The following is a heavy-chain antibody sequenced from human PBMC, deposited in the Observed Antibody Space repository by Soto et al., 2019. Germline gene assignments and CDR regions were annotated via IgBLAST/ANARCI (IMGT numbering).Heavy chain of an antibody. CDR2: ITAKSGST. CDR3: AKVQPSLTTRPDYFDR. J-gene: IGHJ4*02. D-gene: IGHD6-6*01. Sequence: EVPLLESGGGLVQPGGSLRLSCAASGFTFSSYAMNWVRQAPGKGLEWVSSITAKSGSTYYADSVKGRFTISRDNSKNTLSLQMNSLRVEDTAVYYCAKVQPSLTTRPDYFDRWGQGTLVTVSS. V-gene: IGHV3-23*01. CDR1: GFTFSSYA.